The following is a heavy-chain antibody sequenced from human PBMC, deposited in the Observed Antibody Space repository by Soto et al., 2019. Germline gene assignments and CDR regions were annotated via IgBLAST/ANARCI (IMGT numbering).Heavy chain of an antibody. D-gene: IGHD2-2*01. V-gene: IGHV1-2*02. CDR3: AGTSCSSTTCPTTY. CDR2: INPHSGGT. CDR1: GYTFTGYY. J-gene: IGHJ4*02. Sequence: QVQLVQSGAEVMKPGASVKVSCKTSGYTFTGYYIYWVRQAPGQGLEWMGWINPHSGGTDSSQKFQGRVTMTRDTSISTAYMELSRLRSDDTAVYYCAGTSCSSTTCPTTYWGQGTLVTVSS.